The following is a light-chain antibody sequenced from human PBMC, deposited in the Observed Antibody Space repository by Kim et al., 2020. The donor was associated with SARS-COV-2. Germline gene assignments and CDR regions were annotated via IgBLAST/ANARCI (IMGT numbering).Light chain of an antibody. J-gene: IGKJ1*01. Sequence: IVMTQSPATLSVSPGERATLSCRASQSVSSNLVWYQQKPGQAPRLLIYGASTRATGIPARFSGSGSGTEFTLTISGLQSEDCAVYYCQQYKNSPWTFGQGTKVEIK. CDR1: QSVSSN. CDR2: GAS. V-gene: IGKV3-15*01. CDR3: QQYKNSPWT.